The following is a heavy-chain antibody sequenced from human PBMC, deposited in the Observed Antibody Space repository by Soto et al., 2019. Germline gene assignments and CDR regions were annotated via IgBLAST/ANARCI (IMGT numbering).Heavy chain of an antibody. J-gene: IGHJ3*01. D-gene: IGHD1-26*01. CDR2: ISSSSTYI. CDR3: ARDREGVGAGLF. V-gene: IGHV3-21*01. Sequence: EVQLVESGGGLGKPGGSLRLSCAASGFTFSSYSMNWVRQAPGKGLEWVSSISSSSTYIYYADSVKGRFTISRDNAKNSLYLHMNSLRAEDTAVYYCARDREGVGAGLFWGQGTMVTVFS. CDR1: GFTFSSYS.